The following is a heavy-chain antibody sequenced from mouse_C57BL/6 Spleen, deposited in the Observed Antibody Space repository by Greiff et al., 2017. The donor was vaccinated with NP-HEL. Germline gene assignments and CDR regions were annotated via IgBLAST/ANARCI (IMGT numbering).Heavy chain of an antibody. Sequence: QVQLKESGAELARPGASVKLSCKASGYTFTSYGISWVKQRTGQGLEWIGEIYPRSGNTYYNEKFKGKATLTADKSSSTAYMELRSLTSEDSAVYFCAREGGNSPDAMDYWGQGTSVTVSS. CDR1: GYTFTSYG. V-gene: IGHV1-81*01. J-gene: IGHJ4*01. CDR2: IYPRSGNT. CDR3: AREGGNSPDAMDY. D-gene: IGHD2-1*01.